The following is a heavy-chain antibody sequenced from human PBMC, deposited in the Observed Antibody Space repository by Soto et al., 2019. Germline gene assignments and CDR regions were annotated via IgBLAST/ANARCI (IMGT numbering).Heavy chain of an antibody. V-gene: IGHV3-30*15. CDR3: ARDRLRLGELSLIGYFDY. CDR2: ISYDGINE. CDR1: GFTFTSYA. Sequence: QVQLVESGGSVVQPGRSLRLSCEASGFTFTSYAMHWVRQAPGKGLEWVAVISYDGINEYYADAVKGRFTISRDNSKNTLFLQMSSLRVEDTAVYCCARDRLRLGELSLIGYFDYWGQGPLVTVSS. D-gene: IGHD3-16*02. J-gene: IGHJ4*02.